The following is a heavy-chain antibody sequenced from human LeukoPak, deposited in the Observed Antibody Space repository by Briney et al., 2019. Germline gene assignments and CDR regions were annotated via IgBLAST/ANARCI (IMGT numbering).Heavy chain of an antibody. V-gene: IGHV1-24*01. J-gene: IGHJ1*01. D-gene: IGHD4-17*01. CDR3: ATVSYEDDYGDYVFQH. CDR1: GYTLTELS. CDR2: FDPEDGET. Sequence: ASVKVSCKVSGYTLTELSMHWVRQAPGKGLEWMGGFDPEDGETIYAQKFQGRVTMTEDASTDTAYMELSSLRSEDTAVYYRATVSYEDDYGDYVFQHWGQGTLVTVSS.